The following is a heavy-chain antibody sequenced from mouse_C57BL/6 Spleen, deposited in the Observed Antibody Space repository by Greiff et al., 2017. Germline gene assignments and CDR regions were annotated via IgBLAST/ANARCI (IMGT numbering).Heavy chain of an antibody. CDR3: ARSGQLRLLPYYFDY. D-gene: IGHD3-2*02. J-gene: IGHJ2*01. CDR1: GYSFTGYY. CDR2: INPSTGGT. V-gene: IGHV1-42*01. Sequence: VQLQQSGPELVKPGASVKISCKASGYSFTGYYMNWVKQSPEKSLEWIGEINPSTGGTTYNQKFKAKATLTVDKSSSTAYMQLKSLTSEDSAVYYCARSGQLRLLPYYFDYWGQGTTLTVSS.